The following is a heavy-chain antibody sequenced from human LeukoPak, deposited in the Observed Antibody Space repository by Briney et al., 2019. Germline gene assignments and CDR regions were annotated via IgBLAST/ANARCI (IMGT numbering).Heavy chain of an antibody. CDR3: AKGEVRIAAAGYYFDY. V-gene: IGHV3-7*03. J-gene: IGHJ4*02. Sequence: GGSLRLSCIASGFTFSNYAMNWVRQAPGKGLEWVVNIQEDRSEKYYVDSVKGRFTISRDNAKNSVYLQMDSLRAEDTAVYYCAKGEVRIAAAGYYFDYWGQGTLVTVSS. CDR2: IQEDRSEK. CDR1: GFTFSNYA. D-gene: IGHD6-13*01.